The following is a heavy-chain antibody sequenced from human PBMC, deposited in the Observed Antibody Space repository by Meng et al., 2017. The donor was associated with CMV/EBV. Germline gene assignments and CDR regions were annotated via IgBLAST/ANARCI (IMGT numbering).Heavy chain of an antibody. J-gene: IGHJ4*02. D-gene: IGHD2-15*01. CDR2: INHSGST. CDR3: ASSLTYPDY. V-gene: IGHV4-34*01. CDR1: GGSFSGYY. Sequence: LQEWGEGLLKPSETLSLTCAVYGGSFSGYYWSWIRQPPGKGLEWIGEINHSGSTNYNPSLKSRVTISVDTSKNQFSLKLSSVTAADTAVYYCASSLTYPDYWGQGTLVTVSS.